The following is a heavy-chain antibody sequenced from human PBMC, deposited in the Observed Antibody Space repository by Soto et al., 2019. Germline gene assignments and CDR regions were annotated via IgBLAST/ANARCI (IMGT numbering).Heavy chain of an antibody. Sequence: GGSLRLSCAASGFTFSSYGMHWVRQAPGKGLEWVAVISYDGSNKYYADSVKGRFTISRDNSKNTLYLQMNSLRAEDTAVYYCAKDVSKYYYYYGMDVWGQGTTVTVSS. V-gene: IGHV3-30*18. CDR1: GFTFSSYG. CDR2: ISYDGSNK. CDR3: AKDVSKYYYYYGMDV. J-gene: IGHJ6*02. D-gene: IGHD2-8*01.